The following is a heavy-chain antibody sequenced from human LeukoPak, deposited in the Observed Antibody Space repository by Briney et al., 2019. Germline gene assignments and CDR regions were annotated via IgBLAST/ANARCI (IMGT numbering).Heavy chain of an antibody. CDR1: GCTFTTYW. CDR3: ARLSGATVYYYYMDV. V-gene: IGHV5-51*01. D-gene: IGHD1-26*01. J-gene: IGHJ6*03. Sequence: GESLKISCKGFGCTFTTYWIGWVRQMPGKGLEWMGIIYPGDSDTRYSPSFQGQVTISADKSISTAYLQWSSLKASDTAMYYCARLSGATVYYYYMDVWGKGTTVTVSS. CDR2: IYPGDSDT.